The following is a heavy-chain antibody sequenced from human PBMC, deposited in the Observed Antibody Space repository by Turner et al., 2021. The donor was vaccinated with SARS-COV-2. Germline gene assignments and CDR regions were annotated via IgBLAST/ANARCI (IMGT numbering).Heavy chain of an antibody. CDR2: SYYSGSA. CDR3: ARLMDTAMDYYGTDV. Sequence: QLQLQESGPGLVKPSETLSLTCTLSGGSISSRSYYWGWIRQRPGKGVEWIGNSYYSGSAYYNPSLKSRVTTSVDPSKNQFSLKLTSVTAADTAVYYCARLMDTAMDYYGTDVWGQGTTVTVSS. V-gene: IGHV4-39*01. J-gene: IGHJ6*02. D-gene: IGHD5-18*01. CDR1: GGSISSRSYY.